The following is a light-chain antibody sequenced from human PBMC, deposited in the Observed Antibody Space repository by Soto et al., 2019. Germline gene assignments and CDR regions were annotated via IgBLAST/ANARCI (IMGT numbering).Light chain of an antibody. CDR1: QDLVYSDGDTY. J-gene: IGKJ5*01. V-gene: IGKV2-30*01. CDR2: KVS. CDR3: MQATHWLPIT. Sequence: VVLTQSPLSLPVTLGQPASISCTSSQDLVYSDGDTYLNWFQQRPGQPPRRLIYKVSNRDSGVPDRFSGSGSGTEFTLRIRRVEADDVAVYFCMQATHWLPITVGQGTRLEIK.